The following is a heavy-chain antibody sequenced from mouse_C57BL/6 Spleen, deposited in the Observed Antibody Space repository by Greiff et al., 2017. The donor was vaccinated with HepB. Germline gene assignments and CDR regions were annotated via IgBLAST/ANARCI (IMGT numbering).Heavy chain of an antibody. CDR3: AGSEYDYYWYFDV. D-gene: IGHD2-4*01. V-gene: IGHV1-80*01. CDR2: IYPGDGDT. Sequence: QVQLQQSGAELVKPGASVKISCKASGYAFSSYWMNWVKQRPGKGLEWIGQIYPGDGDTNYNGKFKGKATLTADKSSSTAYMQLSSLTSEDSAVYFCAGSEYDYYWYFDVWGTGTTVTVSS. J-gene: IGHJ1*03. CDR1: GYAFSSYW.